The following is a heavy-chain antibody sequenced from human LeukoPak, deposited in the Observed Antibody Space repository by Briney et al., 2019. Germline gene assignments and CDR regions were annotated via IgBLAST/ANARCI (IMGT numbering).Heavy chain of an antibody. D-gene: IGHD3-10*01. J-gene: IGHJ6*03. CDR2: IYYSGST. Sequence: SETLSLTCTVSGGSISSYYWSWIRQPPGKGLEWIGYIYYSGSTNYNPSLKSRVTISEDTSKNQFSLKLNSVTAADAAVYYCARERHGASGRYYYYYMDVWGKGTTVTISS. CDR1: GGSISSYY. CDR3: ARERHGASGRYYYYYMDV. V-gene: IGHV4-59*01.